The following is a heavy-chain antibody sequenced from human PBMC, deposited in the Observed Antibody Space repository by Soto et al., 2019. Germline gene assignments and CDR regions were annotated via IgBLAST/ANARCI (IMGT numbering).Heavy chain of an antibody. D-gene: IGHD2-2*01. Sequence: SETLSLTCSVSGDYIHVGGYYWTWIRQRPGKGLEWMGHIYYTGKTCYNPSLESRLTMSVDRSKNQFSLRLTSVTAADTAVYFCGRDLTSNANCIDPWGQGTLVTVSS. J-gene: IGHJ5*02. CDR2: IYYTGKT. V-gene: IGHV4-30-4*01. CDR1: GDYIHVGGYY. CDR3: GRDLTSNANCIDP.